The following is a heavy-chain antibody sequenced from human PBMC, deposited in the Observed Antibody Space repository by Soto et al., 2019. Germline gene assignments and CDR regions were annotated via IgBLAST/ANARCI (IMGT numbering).Heavy chain of an antibody. CDR1: GGSVSSSLYY. D-gene: IGHD3-9*01. CDR2: IYYRGST. Sequence: SETLSLTCTVSGGSVSSSLYYWDWIRQPPGKGLEWIGSIYYRGSTYYNPSLQSRVTISVDTSKNQFSLNLSSVTAADTAVYYCARRPYYYDSPGPPRWGQGMLVTVSS. J-gene: IGHJ4*02. CDR3: ARRPYYYDSPGPPR. V-gene: IGHV4-39*01.